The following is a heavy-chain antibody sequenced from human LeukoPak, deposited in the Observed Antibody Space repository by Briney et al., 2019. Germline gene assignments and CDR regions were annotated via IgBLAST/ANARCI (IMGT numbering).Heavy chain of an antibody. CDR3: AKVHYLIALAGPFDY. Sequence: GGSLRLSCATSGFTFRNYWMHWVRQAPGKGLEWVSGISGKSGNIAYADSVKGRFTISRDNAKNSLYLQMNSLRAEDMALYYCAKVHYLIALAGPFDYWGQGTLATVSS. D-gene: IGHD6-19*01. CDR2: ISGKSGNI. J-gene: IGHJ4*02. CDR1: GFTFRNYW. V-gene: IGHV3-9*03.